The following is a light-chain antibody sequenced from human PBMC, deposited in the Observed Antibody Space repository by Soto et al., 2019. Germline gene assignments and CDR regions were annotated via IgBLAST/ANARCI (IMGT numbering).Light chain of an antibody. CDR3: QQYDSFPRT. V-gene: IGKV1-5*01. CDR2: DAS. CDR1: QSIGTW. Sequence: DIQMTQSPSTLSASVGDRVSITCRASQSIGTWVAWYQQRPGKAPKFLIYDASRLESGVPPRFSGSGSGTEFTLTISSLQPDYFATYYCQQYDSFPRTFGQGTKVDIK. J-gene: IGKJ1*01.